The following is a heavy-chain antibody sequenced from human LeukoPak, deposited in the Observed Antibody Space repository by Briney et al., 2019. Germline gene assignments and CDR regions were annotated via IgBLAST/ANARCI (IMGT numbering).Heavy chain of an antibody. V-gene: IGHV4-38-2*02. CDR3: ARDLSYGDYFMYDY. CDR2: IYHSGST. D-gene: IGHD4-17*01. Sequence: SETLSLTCTVSGYSISSGYYWGWIRQPPGKGLEWIGSIYHSGSTYYNPSLKSRVTISVDTSKNQFSLKLSSVTAADTAVYYCARDLSYGDYFMYDYWGQGTLVTVSS. CDR1: GYSISSGYY. J-gene: IGHJ4*02.